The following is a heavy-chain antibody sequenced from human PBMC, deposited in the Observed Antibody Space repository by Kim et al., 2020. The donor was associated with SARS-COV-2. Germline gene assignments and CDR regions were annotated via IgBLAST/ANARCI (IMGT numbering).Heavy chain of an antibody. J-gene: IGHJ4*02. V-gene: IGHV1-46*01. CDR3: ARDSSGWPPDY. CDR2: T. D-gene: IGHD3-22*01. Sequence: TSYAQKFQVRGTMTRDTSTSTVYMELSSLRSEDTAVYYCARDSSGWPPDYWGQGTLVTVSS.